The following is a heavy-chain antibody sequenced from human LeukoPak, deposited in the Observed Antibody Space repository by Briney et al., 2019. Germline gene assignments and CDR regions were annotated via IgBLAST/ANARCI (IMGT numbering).Heavy chain of an antibody. J-gene: IGHJ5*02. Sequence: SVKVSCKASGGTFSNYSISWVRQAPGQGLEWMGGIIPIFGTANYAQKFQGRVTITADKSTSTAYMELSSLRSEDTAVYYCARVNYCTNGVCYFNWFDPWGQGTLVTVSS. V-gene: IGHV1-69*06. CDR3: ARVNYCTNGVCYFNWFDP. CDR1: GGTFSNYS. D-gene: IGHD2-8*01. CDR2: IIPIFGTA.